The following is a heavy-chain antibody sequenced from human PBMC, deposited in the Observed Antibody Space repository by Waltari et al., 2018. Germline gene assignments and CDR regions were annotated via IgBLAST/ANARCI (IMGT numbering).Heavy chain of an antibody. V-gene: IGHV4-34*01. D-gene: IGHD1-26*01. CDR2: INRSRST. J-gene: IGHJ5*02. CDR3: ARADRGPRSGSSATPAWGP. CDR1: GGSFSVYY. Sequence: QVQLQQWGAGLLKPSETLSLTCAVYGGSFSVYYWSWIRQPPGKGREWMGEINRSRSTNYHPSRKSLVTLSLDTSTNHVSLRRSSVTAADTAVYYCARADRGPRSGSSATPAWGPWGQGTLVTVSS.